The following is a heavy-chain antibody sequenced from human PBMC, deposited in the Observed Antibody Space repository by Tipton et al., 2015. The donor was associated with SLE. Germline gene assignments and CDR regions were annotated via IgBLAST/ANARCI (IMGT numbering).Heavy chain of an antibody. Sequence: TLSLTCTVSGGSISSGDYYWSWIRQPPGKGLEWIGYIYYSGSTYYNPSLKSRVTISVDTSKNQFSLKLSSVTAAGTAVYYCARSALTGGYYFDYWGQGTLVTVSS. V-gene: IGHV4-30-4*01. D-gene: IGHD3-10*01. J-gene: IGHJ4*02. CDR2: IYYSGST. CDR3: ARSALTGGYYFDY. CDR1: GGSISSGDYY.